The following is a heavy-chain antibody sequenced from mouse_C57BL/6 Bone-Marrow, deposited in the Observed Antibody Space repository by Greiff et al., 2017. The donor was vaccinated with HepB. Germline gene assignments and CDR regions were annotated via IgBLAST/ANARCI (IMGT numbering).Heavy chain of an antibody. Sequence: QVQLQQSGAELVRPGTSVKVSCKASGYAFTNYLIEWVKQRPGQGLEWIGVINPGSGGTNYTEKFKGKATLTADKSSSTAYMQLSSLTSEDSAVYFCARCASYYGSSYFDYGGRGTTLTVSS. CDR2: INPGSGGT. CDR1: GYAFTNYL. CDR3: ARCASYYGSSYFDY. J-gene: IGHJ2*01. V-gene: IGHV1-54*01. D-gene: IGHD1-1*01.